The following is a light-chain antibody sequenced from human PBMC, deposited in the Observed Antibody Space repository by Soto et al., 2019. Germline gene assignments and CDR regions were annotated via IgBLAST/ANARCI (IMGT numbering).Light chain of an antibody. J-gene: IGKJ1*01. CDR2: TAS. Sequence: DIQMTQSPSSLSASVGDRVTITCRASQSISIYLNWYQQKPGKAPNLLIYTASNLQSGVPSRFSGSGSGTEFTLTISSLQPDDFATYYCQHYNSYSEAFGQGTKVELK. CDR3: QHYNSYSEA. V-gene: IGKV1-39*01. CDR1: QSISIY.